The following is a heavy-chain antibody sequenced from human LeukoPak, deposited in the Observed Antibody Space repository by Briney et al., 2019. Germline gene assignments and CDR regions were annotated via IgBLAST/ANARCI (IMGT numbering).Heavy chain of an antibody. CDR2: ISSSSSTI. D-gene: IGHD2-21*01. Sequence: PGGSLRLSCVASGFTFSSRDWMTWVRQAPGKGLEWVSYISSSSSTIYYADSVKGRFTISRDNAKNSLYLQMNSLRAEDTAVYYCAGDLFRKGAFDIWGQGTMVTVSS. CDR1: GFTFSSRDW. J-gene: IGHJ3*02. CDR3: AGDLFRKGAFDI. V-gene: IGHV3-48*01.